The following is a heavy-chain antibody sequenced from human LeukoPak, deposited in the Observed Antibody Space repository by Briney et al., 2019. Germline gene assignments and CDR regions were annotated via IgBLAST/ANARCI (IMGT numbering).Heavy chain of an antibody. CDR1: GGSISSGGYS. CDR3: ALYMVRGVMRWFDP. V-gene: IGHV4-30-2*01. CDR2: IYHSGST. J-gene: IGHJ5*02. Sequence: PSETLSLTCTVSGGSISSGGYSWSWIRQPPGKGLEWIGYIYHSGSTYYNPSLKSRVTISVDRSKNQFSLKLSSVTAADTAVYYCALYMVRGVMRWFDPWGQGTLVTVSS. D-gene: IGHD3-10*01.